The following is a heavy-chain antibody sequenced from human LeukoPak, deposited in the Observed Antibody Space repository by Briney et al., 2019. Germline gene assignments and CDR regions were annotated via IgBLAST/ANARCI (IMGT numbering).Heavy chain of an antibody. V-gene: IGHV3-11*04. CDR2: ISSSGSTI. D-gene: IGHD3-22*01. J-gene: IGHJ3*02. CDR1: GFTFSDYY. Sequence: GGSLRLSCAASGFTFSDYYMSWIRQAPGKGLEWVSYISSSGSTIYYADSVKGRFTISRDNAKNSLYLQMNSLRAEDTAVYYCARDASHYYYDYAFDIWGQGTMVTVSS. CDR3: ARDASHYYYDYAFDI.